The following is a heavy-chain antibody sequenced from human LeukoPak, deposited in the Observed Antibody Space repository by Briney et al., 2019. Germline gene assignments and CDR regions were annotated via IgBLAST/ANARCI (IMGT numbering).Heavy chain of an antibody. CDR1: GLTFSSYW. D-gene: IGHD3-16*01. CDR3: ARDGGIIRFGGQDV. V-gene: IGHV3-7*01. CDR2: MNRDGSEK. Sequence: GGSLRLSCAASGLTFSSYWMSWVRQAPGKGLEWVANMNRDGSEKNYVDSIKGRFTISRDNAANSLYLQMNSLRVEDTAVYYCARDGGIIRFGGQDVWGQGTTVIVS. J-gene: IGHJ6*02.